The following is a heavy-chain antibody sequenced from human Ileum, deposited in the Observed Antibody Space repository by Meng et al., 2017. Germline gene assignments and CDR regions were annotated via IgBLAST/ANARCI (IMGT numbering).Heavy chain of an antibody. CDR1: GYTFTDYF. J-gene: IGHJ4*02. Sequence: QGQRVQSGAEAKKPGASLKVSCKASGYTFTDYFVHWVRQAPGQGLEWMGRINPKSGATAYAQKFQGRVTVTSDTSISTAYLDLISLTSDDTALYYCVRSNIFGWNPRDHWGQGTLVTVSS. CDR3: VRSNIFGWNPRDH. V-gene: IGHV1-2*06. CDR2: INPKSGAT. D-gene: IGHD3-3*02.